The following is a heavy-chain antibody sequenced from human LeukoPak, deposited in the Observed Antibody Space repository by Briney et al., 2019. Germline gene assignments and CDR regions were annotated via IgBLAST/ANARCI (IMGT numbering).Heavy chain of an antibody. D-gene: IGHD2-8*02. CDR2: ISSGADVI. J-gene: IGHJ6*01. Sequence: GESLRLSCAASGFTFSSYEMNWVRQAPGKGLEWVSYISSGADVIYYADSVKGRFTISRDNANDKNSVYPQMNSLRAEDTAVYYCARSNQYWRGPGALYDLDVWGQGTTVTVSS. CDR3: ARSNQYWRGPGALYDLDV. CDR1: GFTFSSYE. V-gene: IGHV3-48*03.